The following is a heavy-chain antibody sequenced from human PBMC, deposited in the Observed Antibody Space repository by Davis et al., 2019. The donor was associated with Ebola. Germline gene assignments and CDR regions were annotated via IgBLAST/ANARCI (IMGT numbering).Heavy chain of an antibody. V-gene: IGHV4-34*01. D-gene: IGHD3-16*02. CDR3: ARETYRYFYYGMDV. CDR2: INHSGST. CDR1: GGSFSGYY. Sequence: SETLSLTCAVYGGSFSGYYWSWIRQPPGKGLEWIGEINHSGSTNYNPSLKSRVTISVDTSKNQFSLKLSSVTAADTAVYYCARETYRYFYYGMDVWGQGTTVTVSS. J-gene: IGHJ6*02.